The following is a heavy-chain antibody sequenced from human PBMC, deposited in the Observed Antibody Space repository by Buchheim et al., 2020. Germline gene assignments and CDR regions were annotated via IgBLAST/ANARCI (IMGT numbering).Heavy chain of an antibody. Sequence: EVQLVESGGGLVQPGGSLRLSCAASGFTFSSYWMSWVRQAPGKGLEWVANIKQDGSEKYYVDSVKGRFTISRDNAKNSLYLQMNSLRDEDTAVYYCAKDWGSSGKHRGMDVWGQGTT. CDR1: GFTFSSYW. D-gene: IGHD6-19*01. J-gene: IGHJ6*02. CDR3: AKDWGSSGKHRGMDV. CDR2: IKQDGSEK. V-gene: IGHV3-7*01.